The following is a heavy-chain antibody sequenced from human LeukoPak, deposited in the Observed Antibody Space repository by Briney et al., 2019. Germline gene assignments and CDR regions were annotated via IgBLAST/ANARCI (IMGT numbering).Heavy chain of an antibody. CDR1: GYTFTSYA. CDR3: ARDLFTIRGDYYYYYGMDV. J-gene: IGHJ6*02. V-gene: IGHV7-4-1*01. D-gene: IGHD3-3*01. CDR2: INTNTGNP. Sequence: ASVKVSCKASGYTFTSYAMNWVRQAPGQGLEWMGWINTNTGNPTYAQGFTGRFVFSLDTSVSTAYLQICSLKAEDTAVYYCARDLFTIRGDYYYYYGMDVWGQGTTVTVSS.